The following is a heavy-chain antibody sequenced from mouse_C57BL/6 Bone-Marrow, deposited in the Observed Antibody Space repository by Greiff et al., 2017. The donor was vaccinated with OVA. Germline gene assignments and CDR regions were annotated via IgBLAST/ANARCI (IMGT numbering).Heavy chain of an antibody. CDR1: GYTFTSYG. CDR2: IYPRSGNT. Sequence: QVQLQQSGAELVRPGASVKLSCKASGYTFTSYGISWVKQRTGQGLEWIGEIYPRSGNTYYNEKFKGKATLTADKSSSTAYMELLSLTSEDSAVYICAQATTPRCWYFDVWGTGTTVTVSS. V-gene: IGHV1-81*01. CDR3: AQATTPRCWYFDV. J-gene: IGHJ1*03. D-gene: IGHD1-1*01.